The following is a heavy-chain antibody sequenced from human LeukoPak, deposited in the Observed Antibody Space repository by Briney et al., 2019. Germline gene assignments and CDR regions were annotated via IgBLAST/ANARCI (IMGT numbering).Heavy chain of an antibody. D-gene: IGHD6-19*01. Sequence: SQTLSLTCAVYGASVSGYYWSWIRQPPGKGLEWVGEINNSGSTNYNPALKTRVTIPVATSKNQFSQKLSPVTAADTPVDYHARMSHFSSGWSVGWFDPWGQGTLVTVSS. CDR1: GASVSGYY. V-gene: IGHV4-34*01. CDR3: ARMSHFSSGWSVGWFDP. J-gene: IGHJ5*02. CDR2: INNSGST.